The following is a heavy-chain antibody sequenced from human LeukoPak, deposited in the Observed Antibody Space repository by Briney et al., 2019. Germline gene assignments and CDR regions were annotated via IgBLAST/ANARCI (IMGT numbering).Heavy chain of an antibody. CDR3: ARGGSNYDLLTGSYYFDF. CDR2: ISDSGST. CDR1: GGSTRSYY. V-gene: IGHV4-59*13. J-gene: IGHJ4*02. D-gene: IGHD3-9*01. Sequence: SETLSLTCAVSGGSTRSYYWSWIRQHPGKGQDWIGYISDSGSTKYNPSLESRVTISVDTSKNQFSLKLTSVTAADTAVYYCARGGSNYDLLTGSYYFDFWGQGTLVTVSS.